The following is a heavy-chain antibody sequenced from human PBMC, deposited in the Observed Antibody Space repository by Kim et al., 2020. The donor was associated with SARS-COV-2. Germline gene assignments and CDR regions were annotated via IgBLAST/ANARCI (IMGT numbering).Heavy chain of an antibody. Sequence: SETLSLTCAVYGGSFSGYYWSWIRQPPGQGLEWIGEINHSGSTNYNPSLKSRVTISVDTSKNHFSLKLSSVTAADTAVYYCSRATNIWYYYFSSGYSWG. CDR1: GGSFSGYY. J-gene: IGHJ5*01. CDR3: SRATNIWYYYFSSGYS. CDR2: INHSGST. D-gene: IGHD3-22*01. V-gene: IGHV4-34*01.